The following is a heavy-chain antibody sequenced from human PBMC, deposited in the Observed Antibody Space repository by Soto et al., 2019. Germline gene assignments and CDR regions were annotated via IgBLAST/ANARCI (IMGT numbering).Heavy chain of an antibody. Sequence: QVQLQESGPGLVKPSQTLSLTCTVSGGSVTSGYYYWSWIRQHPGKGLEWIGYIYSGGTTYSNPSLKSRVTISVDTSKNQFSLKLTSVTAADTAVYYCARDTSGWGYFDYWGQGTLVTVSS. D-gene: IGHD6-19*01. V-gene: IGHV4-31*03. CDR1: GGSVTSGYYY. J-gene: IGHJ4*02. CDR3: ARDTSGWGYFDY. CDR2: IYSGGTT.